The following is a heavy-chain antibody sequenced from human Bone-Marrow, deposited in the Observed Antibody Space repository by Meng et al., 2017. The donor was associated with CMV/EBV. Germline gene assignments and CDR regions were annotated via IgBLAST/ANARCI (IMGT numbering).Heavy chain of an antibody. Sequence: FAEYWIGWVRQLPGKGLEWMGIVYCHNSDARYSPSFEGRVTISVDKSITTAYLQWSGLKASDTAVYYCARRAPAGGTVPTEMVAGLDSWGQGTLVTVSS. J-gene: IGHJ4*02. D-gene: IGHD1/OR15-1a*01. V-gene: IGHV5-51*01. CDR3: ARRAPAGGTVPTEMVAGLDS. CDR2: VYCHNSDA. CDR1: FAEYW.